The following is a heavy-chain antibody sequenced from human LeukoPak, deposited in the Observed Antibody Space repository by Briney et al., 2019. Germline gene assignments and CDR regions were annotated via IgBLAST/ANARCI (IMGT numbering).Heavy chain of an antibody. CDR1: GVSITTGFH. D-gene: IGHD6-19*01. CDR2: IYYSGDT. J-gene: IGHJ6*02. V-gene: IGHV4-61*01. CDR3: VRASEGPPWYSSGWYVDYYYGMDV. Sequence: SETLSLTCTVSGVSITTGFHWNWIRQRPGEGLEWIGHIYYSGDTYYNPSLKSRVTISVDTSKNQFSLKLSSVTAADTAVYYCVRASEGPPWYSSGWYVDYYYGMDVWGQGTTVTVSS.